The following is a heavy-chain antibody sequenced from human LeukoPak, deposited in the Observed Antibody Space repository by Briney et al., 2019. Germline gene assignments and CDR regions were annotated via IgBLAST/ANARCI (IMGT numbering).Heavy chain of an antibody. V-gene: IGHV3-23*01. CDR1: GFTFSSYA. Sequence: GGSLRLSCAASGFTFSSYAMSWVRQAPGKGLEWVSVISGSGGNTYYADSVKGRFTISRDNSKNTLYLQMNSLRAEDTAVYYCARDPGIQLWLGWYFDLWGRGTLVTVSS. D-gene: IGHD5-18*01. J-gene: IGHJ2*01. CDR2: ISGSGGNT. CDR3: ARDPGIQLWLGWYFDL.